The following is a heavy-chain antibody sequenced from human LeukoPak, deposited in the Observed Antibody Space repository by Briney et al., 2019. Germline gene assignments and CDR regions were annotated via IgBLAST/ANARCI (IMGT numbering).Heavy chain of an antibody. CDR2: IIPIFGTA. V-gene: IGHV1-69*13. D-gene: IGHD4-17*01. CDR1: GGTFSSYA. Sequence: GASVKVSCKASGGTFSSYAISWVRQAPGQGLEWMGGIIPIFGTANYAQKFQGRVTITADESTSTAYMELSSLRSEDTAVYYCARISNNYVDTHYWGQGTQVTVSS. CDR3: ARISNNYVDTHY. J-gene: IGHJ4*02.